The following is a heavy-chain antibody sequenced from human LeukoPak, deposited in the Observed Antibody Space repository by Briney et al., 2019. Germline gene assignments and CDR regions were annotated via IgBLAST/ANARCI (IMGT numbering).Heavy chain of an antibody. CDR3: AKALGYSSLTD. V-gene: IGHV3-30*18. CDR2: MSYDGSHK. CDR1: GFTFSSYA. Sequence: GGSLRLSCAASGFTFSSYAMSWVRQAPGKGLEWVAVMSYDGSHKSYADSVKGRFTISRDNSKNTLYLQMNSLRPEDTAVYYCAKALGYSSLTDWGQGTLVTVSS. J-gene: IGHJ4*02. D-gene: IGHD6-19*01.